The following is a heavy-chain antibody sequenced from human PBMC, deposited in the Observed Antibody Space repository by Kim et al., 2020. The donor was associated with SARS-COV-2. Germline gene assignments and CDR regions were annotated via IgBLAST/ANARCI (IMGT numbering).Heavy chain of an antibody. CDR3: ARAHLSYDILTPAYGMDV. J-gene: IGHJ6*02. D-gene: IGHD3-9*01. CDR1: GYTFTSYY. V-gene: IGHV1-46*01. Sequence: ASVKVSCKASGYTFTSYYMHWVRQAPGQGLEWMGIINPSGGSTSYAQKFQGRVTMTRDTSTSTVYMELSSLRSEDTAVYYCARAHLSYDILTPAYGMDVWGQGTTVTVSS. CDR2: INPSGGST.